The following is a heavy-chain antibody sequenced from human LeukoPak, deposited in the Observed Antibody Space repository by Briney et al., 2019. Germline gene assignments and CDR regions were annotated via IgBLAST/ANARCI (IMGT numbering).Heavy chain of an antibody. CDR1: GFTSSSYG. V-gene: IGHV3-30*18. CDR2: ISYDGSNK. J-gene: IGHJ4*02. Sequence: GALRLSCAASGFTSSSYGMHWVRQAPARGLVWVAVISYDGSNKYYADSVKGRFTISRDNSKNTLYLQMNSLRAEDTAVYYCAKDGGSYADYWGQGTLVTVSS. CDR3: AKDGGSYADY. D-gene: IGHD1-26*01.